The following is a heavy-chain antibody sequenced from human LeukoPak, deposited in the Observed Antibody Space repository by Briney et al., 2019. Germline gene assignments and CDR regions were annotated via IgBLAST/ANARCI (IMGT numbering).Heavy chain of an antibody. Sequence: GGSLRLSCAASGFSVSDYAMTWIRQSPGKGLEWVSSMSDIGPNTYYADSVKGRFTISRDTSKNTLFLQMNSLRAEDTALYYCARRLSLRFDAFAVWGPGTVVTVSS. J-gene: IGHJ3*01. D-gene: IGHD2-21*02. CDR1: GFSVSDYA. CDR2: MSDIGPNT. CDR3: ARRLSLRFDAFAV. V-gene: IGHV3-23*01.